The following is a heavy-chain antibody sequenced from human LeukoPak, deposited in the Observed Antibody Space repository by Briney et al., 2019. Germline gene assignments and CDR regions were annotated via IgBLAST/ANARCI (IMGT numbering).Heavy chain of an antibody. J-gene: IGHJ5*02. V-gene: IGHV4-61*01. CDR3: ARDTGNWFDP. CDR2: IYYSGST. Sequence: LETLSLTCTVSGGSISRGSYYWSWIRQPPEKGLEWIGYIYYSGSTNYNPSLKSRVTISVDTSKNQFSLKLSSVTAADTAVYYCARDTGNWFDPWGQGTLVTVSS. CDR1: GGSISRGSYY. D-gene: IGHD2-8*02.